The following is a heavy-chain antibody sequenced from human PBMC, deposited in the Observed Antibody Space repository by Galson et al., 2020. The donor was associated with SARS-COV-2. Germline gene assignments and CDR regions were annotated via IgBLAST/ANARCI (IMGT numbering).Heavy chain of an antibody. Sequence: NSGGSLRLSCAASGFTFSTYSMTWVRQAPGKGREWVSSISSSSSYIYYADSVKGRFTTSRDNAKNSLYLQMNSLRAEDTAVYYCATETFYQLQGVWDYWVQGTLVTVAS. CDR1: GFTFSTYS. J-gene: IGHJ4*02. CDR2: ISSSSSYI. V-gene: IGHV3-21*01. D-gene: IGHD2-2*01. CDR3: ATETFYQLQGVWDY.